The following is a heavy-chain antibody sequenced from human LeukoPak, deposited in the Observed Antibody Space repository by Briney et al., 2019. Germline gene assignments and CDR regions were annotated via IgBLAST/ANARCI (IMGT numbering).Heavy chain of an antibody. Sequence: GGSLRLSCAASGFTFSSYGMHWVRQAPGKGLEWVAVISYDGSNKYYADSVKGRFTISRDNAKNSLYLQMNSLRAEDTAVYYCAREARDGYNWKYYFDYWGQGTLVTVSS. D-gene: IGHD5-24*01. CDR2: ISYDGSNK. J-gene: IGHJ4*02. V-gene: IGHV3-30*03. CDR3: AREARDGYNWKYYFDY. CDR1: GFTFSSYG.